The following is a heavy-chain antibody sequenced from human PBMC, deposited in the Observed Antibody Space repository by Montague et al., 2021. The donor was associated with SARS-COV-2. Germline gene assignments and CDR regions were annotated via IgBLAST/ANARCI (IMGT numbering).Heavy chain of an antibody. CDR2: IFHSGRT. V-gene: IGHV4-59*01. CDR3: ARGGYKDNTGYYSDYYYNMDV. CDR1: GGSIDSFY. J-gene: IGHJ6*02. D-gene: IGHD3-22*01. Sequence: SETLSLTCTVSGGSIDSFYWSWIRRPPGKGLEWIGSIFHSGRTXXXPSXXXRVPMSVDTSKNQISLRLSSLTAADTAVNYCARGGYKDNTGYYSDYYYNMDVWGQGTTVTVSS.